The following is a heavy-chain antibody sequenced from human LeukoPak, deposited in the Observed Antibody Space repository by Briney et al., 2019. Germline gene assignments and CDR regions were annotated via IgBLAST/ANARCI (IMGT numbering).Heavy chain of an antibody. CDR1: GFTFSSYA. J-gene: IGHJ4*02. CDR3: AKDGYYGSGSFPTYFDH. CDR2: ISGSGGST. D-gene: IGHD3-10*01. Sequence: GGSLRLSCAASGFTFSSYAMSWVRQAPGKGLEWVSAISGSGGSTYYADSVTGRFTISRDNSKNTLCLQMNSLRAEDTAVYYCAKDGYYGSGSFPTYFDHWGQGTLVTVSS. V-gene: IGHV3-23*01.